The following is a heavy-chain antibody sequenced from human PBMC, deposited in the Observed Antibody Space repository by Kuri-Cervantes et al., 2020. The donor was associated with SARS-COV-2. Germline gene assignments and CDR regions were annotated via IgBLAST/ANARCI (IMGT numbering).Heavy chain of an antibody. V-gene: IGHV4-39*01. CDR3: ARNLVWFGELLYPPAGAFDI. Sequence: SETLSLTCTVSGGSISSSSYYWGWIRQPPGKGLEWIGSIYYSGSTYYNPSLKSRVTISVDTSKNQFSLKLSSVTAADTAVYYCARNLVWFGELLYPPAGAFDIWGQGTRVTVSS. CDR2: IYYSGST. D-gene: IGHD3-10*01. CDR1: GGSISSSSYY. J-gene: IGHJ3*02.